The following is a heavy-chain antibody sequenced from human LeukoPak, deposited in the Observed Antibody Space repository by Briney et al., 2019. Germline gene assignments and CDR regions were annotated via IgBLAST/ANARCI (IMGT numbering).Heavy chain of an antibody. D-gene: IGHD3-3*01. V-gene: IGHV4-34*12. Sequence: KPSETLSLTCAVYGESFSGYYWTWIRQPPGKGLQWIGEIIESGATKYVSSLKSRVTISIDTSKSQFSLNLTSVTAADTAVYYCARGLASGYPPIPFDYWGQGTPVTVSS. CDR3: ARGLASGYPPIPFDY. J-gene: IGHJ4*02. CDR2: IIESGAT. CDR1: GESFSGYY.